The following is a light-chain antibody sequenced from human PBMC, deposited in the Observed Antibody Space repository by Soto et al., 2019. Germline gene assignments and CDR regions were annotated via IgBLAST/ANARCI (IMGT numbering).Light chain of an antibody. V-gene: IGLV2-11*01. Sequence: QSVLTQPPSASETPGQTVSISCTGTSSDVGGYNYVSWYQQHPGKAPKLMIYDVSKRPPGVPDRFSGSKSGNTASLTISGLQAEDEADYYCCSYAGSYTFVFGTATKVTVL. J-gene: IGLJ1*01. CDR3: CSYAGSYTFV. CDR1: SSDVGGYNY. CDR2: DVS.